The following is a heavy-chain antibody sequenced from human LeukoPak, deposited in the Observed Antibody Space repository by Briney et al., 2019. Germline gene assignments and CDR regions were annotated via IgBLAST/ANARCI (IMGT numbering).Heavy chain of an antibody. D-gene: IGHD1-7*01. J-gene: IGHJ4*02. CDR3: ARHPPSGGTTQYYFDY. Sequence: SQTLSLTCTVSGGSISSGGYYWSWIRQHPGKGLEWIGYIYYSGSTYYNPSLKSRVTISVDTSKNQFSLKLSSVTAADTAVYYCARHPPSGGTTQYYFDYWGQGTLVTVSS. CDR2: IYYSGST. CDR1: GGSISSGGYY. V-gene: IGHV4-31*03.